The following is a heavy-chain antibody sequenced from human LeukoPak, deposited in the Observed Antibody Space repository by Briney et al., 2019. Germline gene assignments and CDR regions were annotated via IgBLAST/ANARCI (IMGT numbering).Heavy chain of an antibody. CDR2: IIPILGIA. Sequence: SVKVSCKASRGTFSSYAISWVRQAPGQGLEWMGRIIPILGIANYAQKFQGRVTITADKSTSTAYMELSSLRSEDTAVYYCAREGSSWDGVLDYWGQGTLVTASS. J-gene: IGHJ4*02. CDR1: RGTFSSYA. V-gene: IGHV1-69*04. D-gene: IGHD6-13*01. CDR3: AREGSSWDGVLDY.